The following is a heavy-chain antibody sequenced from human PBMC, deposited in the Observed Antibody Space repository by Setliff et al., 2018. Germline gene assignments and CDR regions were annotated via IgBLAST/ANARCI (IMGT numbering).Heavy chain of an antibody. D-gene: IGHD6-19*01. V-gene: IGHV1-3*01. CDR1: GYTLTSYA. CDR2: INAGNGNT. J-gene: IGHJ4*02. CDR3: ARDRVRGGVAVAPGDY. Sequence: ASVKVSCKASGYTLTSYAMHWVRQAPGQRLEWMGWINAGNGNTKYSQKFQGRVTITRDTSASTAYMELSSLRSEDTAVYYCARDRVRGGVAVAPGDYWGQGTLVTVSS.